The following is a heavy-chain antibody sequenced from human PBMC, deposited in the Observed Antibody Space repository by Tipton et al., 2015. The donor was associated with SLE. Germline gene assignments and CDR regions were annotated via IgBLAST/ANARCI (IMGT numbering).Heavy chain of an antibody. CDR3: ARGGYSYGYT. D-gene: IGHD5-18*01. CDR2: ISSSSSYT. Sequence: SLRLSCAASGFTFGDYYMSWIRQASGKGLEWVSYISSSSSYTNYADSVKGRFTISRDNAKNSLYLQMNSLRAEDTAVYYCARGGYSYGYTWGQGTLATVSS. V-gene: IGHV3-11*05. J-gene: IGHJ5*02. CDR1: GFTFGDYY.